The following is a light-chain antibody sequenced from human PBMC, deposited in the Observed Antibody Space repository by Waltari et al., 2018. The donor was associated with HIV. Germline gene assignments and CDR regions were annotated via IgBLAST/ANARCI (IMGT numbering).Light chain of an antibody. Sequence: IQMTQSPSSLSASVGDSVTITCRASQSISSYLNWYQQKPGKAPKLLIYAASSLQSGVTSRFSGSGSGTDFTLTISSLQPEDFATYYCQQSYSTPFTFGPGTKVDIK. CDR2: AAS. CDR3: QQSYSTPFT. J-gene: IGKJ3*01. V-gene: IGKV1-39*01. CDR1: QSISSY.